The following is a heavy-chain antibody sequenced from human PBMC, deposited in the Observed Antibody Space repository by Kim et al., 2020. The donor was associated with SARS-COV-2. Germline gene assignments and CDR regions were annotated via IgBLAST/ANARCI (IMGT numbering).Heavy chain of an antibody. V-gene: IGHV3-7*01. J-gene: IGHJ4*02. CDR3: ARGHSLSGTENEF. D-gene: IGHD1-26*01. CDR1: GFTLSSHW. CDR2: LKSDGSEV. Sequence: GGSLRLSCAASGFTLSSHWMSWVRQAPGKGLEWVANLKSDGSEVYHVDSVKGRFIISRDNAKNSLYLQMNNLSVEDTAVYFCARGHSLSGTENEFWGQGT.